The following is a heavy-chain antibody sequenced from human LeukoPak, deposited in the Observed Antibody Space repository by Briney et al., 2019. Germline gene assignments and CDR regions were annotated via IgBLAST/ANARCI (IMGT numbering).Heavy chain of an antibody. V-gene: IGHV3-74*01. Sequence: GGSLRLSCAASGFTFSSYWMHWVRQAPGKGLMWVSRINSDGSSTSYADSVKGRFTISRDNAKNTLYLQMNSLRAEDTAVYYCARELHGHNDYWGQGTLVTVSS. D-gene: IGHD4-11*01. CDR3: ARELHGHNDY. CDR1: GFTFSSYW. J-gene: IGHJ4*02. CDR2: INSDGSST.